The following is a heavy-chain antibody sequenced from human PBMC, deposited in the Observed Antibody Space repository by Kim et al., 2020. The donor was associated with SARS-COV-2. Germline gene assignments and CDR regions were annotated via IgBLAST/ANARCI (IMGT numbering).Heavy chain of an antibody. J-gene: IGHJ6*02. Sequence: SETLSLTCTVSGGSISSGGYYWSWIRQHPGKGLEWIGYIYYSGSTYYNPSLKSRVTISVDTSKNQFSLKLSSVTAADTAVYYCARDPLVGYCSSTSCYNLYGMDVWGQGTTVTVSS. D-gene: IGHD2-2*02. V-gene: IGHV4-31*03. CDR2: IYYSGST. CDR1: GGSISSGGYY. CDR3: ARDPLVGYCSSTSCYNLYGMDV.